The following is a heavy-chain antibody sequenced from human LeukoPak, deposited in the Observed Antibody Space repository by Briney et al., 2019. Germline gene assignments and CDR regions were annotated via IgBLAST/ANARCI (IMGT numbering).Heavy chain of an antibody. D-gene: IGHD5-24*01. J-gene: IGHJ4*02. CDR1: GGSISGNY. Sequence: PSGTLSLTCTVSGGSISGNYWSWIRQTPGKGLEWIAYIYNSATTNSNPSLKSRVSISVDTSKNQFSLKLNSVTAADTAVYYCARLGRLDGYTFDYWGQGTLVTVSS. V-gene: IGHV4-59*08. CDR3: ARLGRLDGYTFDY. CDR2: IYNSATT.